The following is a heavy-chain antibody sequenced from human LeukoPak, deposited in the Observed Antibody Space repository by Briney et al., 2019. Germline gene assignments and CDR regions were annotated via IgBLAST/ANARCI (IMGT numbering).Heavy chain of an antibody. CDR3: ATVYSGYDVVGEDY. Sequence: PSETLSLTCTVSGGSISSDNYYWGWIRQPPGKGLEWIGEINHSGNTNYNPSLKSRVTISVDTSKNQFSLNLSSVTAADTAVYYCATVYSGYDVVGEDYWGQGTLVTVSS. CDR1: GGSISSDNYY. CDR2: INHSGNT. V-gene: IGHV4-39*07. J-gene: IGHJ4*02. D-gene: IGHD5-12*01.